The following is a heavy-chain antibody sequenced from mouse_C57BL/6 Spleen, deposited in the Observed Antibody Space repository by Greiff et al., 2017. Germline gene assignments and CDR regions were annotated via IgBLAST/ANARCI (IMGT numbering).Heavy chain of an antibody. CDR2: INPNNGGT. D-gene: IGHD1-1*02. CDR3: ARELLGYAMDY. J-gene: IGHJ4*01. Sequence: VQLQQSGPELVKPGASVKIPCKASGYTFTDYNMDWVKQSHGKSLEWIGDINPNNGGTIYTQKFTGKATLTVDKSSSTAYMELRSLTSEDTAVYYCARELLGYAMDYWGQGTSVTVSA. V-gene: IGHV1-18*01. CDR1: GYTFTDYN.